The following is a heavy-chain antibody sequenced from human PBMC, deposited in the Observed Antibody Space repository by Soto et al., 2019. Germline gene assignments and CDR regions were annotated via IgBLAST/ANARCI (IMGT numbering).Heavy chain of an antibody. V-gene: IGHV3-30*04. CDR1: GFSFTHYT. CDR2: MSYDGTNE. CDR3: ARKWGTHSSASLDF. J-gene: IGHJ4*02. D-gene: IGHD6-19*01. Sequence: QLVESGGGVVQPGGSLRLSCATSGFSFTHYTINWVRQAPGKGLEWVAVMSYDGTNENYADSVKGRFTISRDNSKTTVYLQMNSLTPEDTALYYCARKWGTHSSASLDFWGLGTLVTVSS.